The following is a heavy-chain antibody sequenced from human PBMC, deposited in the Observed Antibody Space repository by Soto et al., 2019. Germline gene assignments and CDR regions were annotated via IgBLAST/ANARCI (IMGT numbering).Heavy chain of an antibody. CDR2: IQSKTYDETT. J-gene: IGHJ4*02. V-gene: IGHV3-15*07. D-gene: IGHD2-21*01. Sequence: EVQLVESGGGLVKPGESVRLSRAASGFRFDNAWMNWVRQAPGKGLEWVGRIQSKTYDETTDYAAPVKGRFTISRDDSKNTRYLQLNSLKSEDSAVYYFVSGLIVVVAASRRAGYWGPGTRVSVSS. CDR1: GFRFDNAW. CDR3: VSGLIVVVAASRRAGY.